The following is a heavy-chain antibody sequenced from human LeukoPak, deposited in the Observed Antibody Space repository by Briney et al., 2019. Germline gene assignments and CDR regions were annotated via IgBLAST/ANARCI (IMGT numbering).Heavy chain of an antibody. CDR1: GFTFSNYA. CDR2: LSGSGDST. V-gene: IGHV3-23*01. Sequence: GGSLRLSCAASGFTFSNYAMSWVRQAPGKGLEWVSALSGSGDSTYYADSVKGRFTISRDNSKNTLYLQMNSLRAEDTAVYYCAKDRRRDGYNRGPFDYWGQGTLVTVSS. CDR3: AKDRRRDGYNRGPFDY. J-gene: IGHJ4*02. D-gene: IGHD5-24*01.